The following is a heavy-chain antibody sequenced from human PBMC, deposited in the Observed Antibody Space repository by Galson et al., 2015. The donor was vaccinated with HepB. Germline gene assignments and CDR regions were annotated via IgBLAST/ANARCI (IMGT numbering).Heavy chain of an antibody. CDR3: TTDTPIRFLEWLWPVDV. Sequence: SLRLSCAASGFTFSNAWMNWVRQAPGKGLEWVGRIKSKTDGGTTDYAAPVKGRFTISRDDSKNTLYLQMNSLKTEDTAVYYCTTDTPIRFLEWLWPVDVWGKGTTVTVSS. J-gene: IGHJ6*04. CDR2: IKSKTDGGTT. CDR1: GFTFSNAW. V-gene: IGHV3-15*07. D-gene: IGHD3-3*01.